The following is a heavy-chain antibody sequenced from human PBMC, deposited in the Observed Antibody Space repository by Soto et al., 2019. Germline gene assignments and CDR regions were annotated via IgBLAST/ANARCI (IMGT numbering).Heavy chain of an antibody. Sequence: PGGSLRLSCAASGFTFSSYVMHWVRQAPGKGLEWVSVISYDGINKYYADSVKGRFTISRDNSKNTLYLQMNSLRAEDTAVYYCAKSVYNWNDGFFDYWGQGTLVTVSS. J-gene: IGHJ4*02. CDR2: ISYDGINK. V-gene: IGHV3-30*18. CDR1: GFTFSSYV. D-gene: IGHD1-1*01. CDR3: AKSVYNWNDGFFDY.